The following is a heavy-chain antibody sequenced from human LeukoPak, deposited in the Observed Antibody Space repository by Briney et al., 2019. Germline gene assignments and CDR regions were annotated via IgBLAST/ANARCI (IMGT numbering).Heavy chain of an antibody. V-gene: IGHV4-34*01. CDR3: ARGSHSRGRYCSSTSCYAGVNWFDP. CDR2: INHSGST. CDR1: GGSFSGYY. D-gene: IGHD2-2*01. J-gene: IGHJ5*02. Sequence: PSETLSLTCDVYGGSFSGYYWSWIRQPPGKGLEWIGEINHSGSTNYNPSLKSRVTISVDTSKNQFSLKLSSVTAADTAVYYCARGSHSRGRYCSSTSCYAGVNWFDPWGQGTLVTVSS.